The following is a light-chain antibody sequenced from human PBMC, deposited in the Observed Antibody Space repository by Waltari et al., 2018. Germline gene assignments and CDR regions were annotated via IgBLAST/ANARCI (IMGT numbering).Light chain of an antibody. CDR1: QSVLYSSNNKNY. CDR3: QQYYRTPQT. CDR2: WAS. J-gene: IGKJ1*01. V-gene: IGKV4-1*01. Sequence: DIVMTQSPDSLSVSLGERATINCKSSQSVLYSSNNKNYLAWYQQKPGQPTKLLIYWASTRESGVPDRFSGSGSGKDFTLTISSLQAEDVAVYYCQQYYRTPQTFGQGTKVEIK.